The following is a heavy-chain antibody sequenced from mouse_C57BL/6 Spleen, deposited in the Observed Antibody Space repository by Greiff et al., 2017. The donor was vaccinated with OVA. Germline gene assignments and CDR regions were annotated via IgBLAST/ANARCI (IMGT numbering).Heavy chain of an antibody. V-gene: IGHV5-4*01. CDR1: GFTFSSYA. Sequence: DVQLVESGGGLVKPGGSLKLSCAASGFTFSSYAMSWVRQTPEKRLEWVATISDGGSYTYYPDNVKGRFTISRDNAKNNLYLQMSHLKSEDTAMYYCARGPGEGDAMDYWGQGTSVTVSS. CDR2: ISDGGSYT. J-gene: IGHJ4*01. D-gene: IGHD3-1*01. CDR3: ARGPGEGDAMDY.